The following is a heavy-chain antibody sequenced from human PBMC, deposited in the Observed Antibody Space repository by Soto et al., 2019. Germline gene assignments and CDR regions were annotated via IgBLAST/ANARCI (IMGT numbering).Heavy chain of an antibody. V-gene: IGHV4-31*03. J-gene: IGHJ5*02. Sequence: SETLSLTCTVSGGSISSGGYYWSWIRQHPGKGLEWIGYIYYSGSTYYNPSLKSRVTISVDTSKNQFSLKLSSVTAADTAVHYCARDRGYCSSTSCSPVWFDPWGQGTLVTVSS. CDR2: IYYSGST. CDR1: GGSISSGGYY. D-gene: IGHD2-2*01. CDR3: ARDRGYCSSTSCSPVWFDP.